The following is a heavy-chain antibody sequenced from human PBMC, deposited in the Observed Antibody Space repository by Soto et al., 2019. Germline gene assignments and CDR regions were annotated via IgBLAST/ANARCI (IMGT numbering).Heavy chain of an antibody. V-gene: IGHV1-69*06. CDR3: ARDRRELLNWFDP. Sequence: ASVKVSCKASGGTFSSYAISWVRQAPGQGLEWMGGIIPIFGTANYAQKFQGRVTITADKSTSTAYMELSSLRSGDTAVYYCARDRRELLNWFDPWGPGTLVTVS. CDR2: IIPIFGTA. CDR1: GGTFSSYA. J-gene: IGHJ5*02. D-gene: IGHD1-26*01.